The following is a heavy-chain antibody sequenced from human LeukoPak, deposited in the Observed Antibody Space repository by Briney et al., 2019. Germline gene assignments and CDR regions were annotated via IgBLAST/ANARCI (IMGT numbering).Heavy chain of an antibody. CDR2: ISNNGGYT. D-gene: IGHD2-15*01. J-gene: IGHJ4*02. CDR3: AKQLGYCSDGSCYFPY. CDR1: GFTFSSSA. V-gene: IGHV3-23*01. Sequence: GGSLRLSCGASGFTFSSSAMSWVRQAPGKGLEWVSAISNNGGYTYYADSVQGRFTISRDNSKSTLCLQMNSLRAEDTAVYYCAKQLGYCSDGSCYFPYWGQGTLVTVSS.